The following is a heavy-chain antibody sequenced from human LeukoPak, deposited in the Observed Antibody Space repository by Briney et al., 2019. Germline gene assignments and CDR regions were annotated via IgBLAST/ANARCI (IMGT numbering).Heavy chain of an antibody. Sequence: GASVKLSCKASVYTFTSYGISWVRQAPGQGLEWMGWISAYNGNTNYAQKLQRRVTMTTDTSTSTACMELRSLRSDDTGVYYCARDPDYDSSGYYLRDWFDPWGQGTLVTVSS. CDR1: VYTFTSYG. V-gene: IGHV1-18*01. J-gene: IGHJ5*02. CDR3: ARDPDYDSSGYYLRDWFDP. CDR2: ISAYNGNT. D-gene: IGHD3-22*01.